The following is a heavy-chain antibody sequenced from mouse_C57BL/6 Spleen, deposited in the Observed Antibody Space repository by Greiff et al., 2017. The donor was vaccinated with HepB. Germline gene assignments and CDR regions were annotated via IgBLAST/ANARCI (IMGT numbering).Heavy chain of an antibody. J-gene: IGHJ3*01. CDR3: ARPYYSNQAWFAY. CDR2: ILPSIGRT. Sequence: QVQLQQSGSELRSPGSSVKLSCKDFDSEVFPIAYMSWVRQKPGHGFEWIGGILPSIGRTIYGEKFEDKATLDADTLSNTAYLELNSLTSEDSAIYYCARPYYSNQAWFAYWGQGTLVTVSA. CDR1: DSEVFPIAY. V-gene: IGHV15-2*01. D-gene: IGHD2-5*01.